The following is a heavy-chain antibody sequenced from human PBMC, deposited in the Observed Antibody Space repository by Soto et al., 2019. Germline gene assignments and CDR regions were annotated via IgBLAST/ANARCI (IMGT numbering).Heavy chain of an antibody. CDR2: IYHSGST. CDR1: SDFISTSTW. CDR3: ASSPGSLAGDY. V-gene: IGHV4-4*02. D-gene: IGHD2-15*01. Sequence: SETLSLTCTVSSDFISTSTWWSWVRQPPGRGLEWIGEIYHSGSTNYNPSLKSRVTISVDKTKNQFSLNLTSVTAADTAVYYCASSPGSLAGDYWGQGTLVTVSS. J-gene: IGHJ4*02.